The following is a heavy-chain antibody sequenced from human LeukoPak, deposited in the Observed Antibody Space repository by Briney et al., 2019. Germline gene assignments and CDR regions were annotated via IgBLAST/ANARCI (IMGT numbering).Heavy chain of an antibody. CDR3: ARGRDYGDDVGYYYYGMDV. D-gene: IGHD4-17*01. Sequence: PGGSLRLSCAASGFTFSDYCMSWIRQAPGKGLEWVSYISSSSSYTNYADSVKGRFTISRDNAKNSLYLQMNSLRAEDTAVYYCARGRDYGDDVGYYYYGMDVWGQGTTVTVSS. J-gene: IGHJ6*02. CDR1: GFTFSDYC. V-gene: IGHV3-11*05. CDR2: ISSSSSYT.